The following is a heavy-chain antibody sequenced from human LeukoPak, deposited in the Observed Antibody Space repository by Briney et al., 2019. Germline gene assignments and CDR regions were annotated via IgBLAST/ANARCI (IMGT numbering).Heavy chain of an antibody. CDR2: INHSGST. CDR1: GGSFSGYY. J-gene: IGHJ5*02. V-gene: IGHV4-34*01. CDR3: ARGTRYNWHWFAP. Sequence: PSETLSLTCAVYGGSFSGYYWSWIRQPPGKGLEWIGEINHSGSTNYNPSLKSRVTISVDTSKNQFSLKLSSVTAADTAVYYCARGTRYNWHWFAPWGQGTLVTVSS. D-gene: IGHD1-1*01.